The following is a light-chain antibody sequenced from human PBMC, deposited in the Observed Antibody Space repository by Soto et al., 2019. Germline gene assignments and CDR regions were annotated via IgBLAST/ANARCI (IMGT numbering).Light chain of an antibody. Sequence: QSVLTQPPSVSGAPGQRVTISCTGSSSNIGAGYDVHWYQQLPGTAHKLLIYGNSNRPSGVPDRFSGSKSGTSASLAITGLQAEDEADYYCQSYDSSQKSVVFGGGTQLTVL. CDR2: GNS. CDR1: SSNIGAGYD. J-gene: IGLJ2*01. CDR3: QSYDSSQKSVV. V-gene: IGLV1-40*01.